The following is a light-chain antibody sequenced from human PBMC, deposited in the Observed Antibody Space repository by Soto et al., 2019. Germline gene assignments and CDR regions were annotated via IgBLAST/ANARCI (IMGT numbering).Light chain of an antibody. CDR3: QQYGSSPLT. CDR2: GAS. Sequence: EMLLTQSPASLSMSPGERATLSCRASQSVSSSYLAWYQQKPGQAPRLLIYGASSRATGIPDRFSGSGSGTDFTLTISRLEPEDFAVYYCQQYGSSPLTFGGGTKVDIK. CDR1: QSVSSSY. V-gene: IGKV3-20*01. J-gene: IGKJ4*01.